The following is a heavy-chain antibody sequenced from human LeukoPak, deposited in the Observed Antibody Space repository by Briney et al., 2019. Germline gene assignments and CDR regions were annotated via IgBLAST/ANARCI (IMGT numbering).Heavy chain of an antibody. J-gene: IGHJ3*02. V-gene: IGHV4-59*01. CDR3: ARDHHSSVSFDI. Sequence: PSETLSLTCTVSGGSISSYYWSWIRQPPGKGLEWIGYIYYSGSTNYNPSLKSRVTISVDTSKNQFSLKLTFVTAADTAVYYCARDHHSSVSFDIWGQGSMVTVSS. CDR1: GGSISSYY. CDR2: IYYSGST. D-gene: IGHD3-22*01.